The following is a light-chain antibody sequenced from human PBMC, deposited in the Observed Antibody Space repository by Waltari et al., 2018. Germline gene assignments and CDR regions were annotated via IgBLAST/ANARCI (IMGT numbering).Light chain of an antibody. V-gene: IGLV1-44*01. J-gene: IGLJ3*02. CDR2: NND. Sequence: QSVLTQPPSASGTPGQRVTMSCSGSTPNVGSNNVNWYRQVPGTAPKLVIYNNDQRPSGVPDRFSGSKAAASASLAISGLQSEDEADYFCEAWDDTLNGPVFGGGTKLTVL. CDR3: EAWDDTLNGPV. CDR1: TPNVGSNN.